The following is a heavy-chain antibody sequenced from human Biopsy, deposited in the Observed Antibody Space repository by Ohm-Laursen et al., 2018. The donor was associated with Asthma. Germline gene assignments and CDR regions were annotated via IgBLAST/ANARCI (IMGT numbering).Heavy chain of an antibody. D-gene: IGHD3-9*01. V-gene: IGHV1-3*04. CDR2: VNIGNGDT. CDR1: GYNFISFA. CDR3: ARTYYDFLTGQVKDVFGV. Sequence: ASVKVSCKASGYNFISFAIHWVRQAPGQRLEWMDWVNIGNGDTKYSQKFQGRVTITRDTSASTAYMELRSLQSEDTATYYCARTYYDFLTGQVKDVFGVWGQGTMVTVSS. J-gene: IGHJ3*01.